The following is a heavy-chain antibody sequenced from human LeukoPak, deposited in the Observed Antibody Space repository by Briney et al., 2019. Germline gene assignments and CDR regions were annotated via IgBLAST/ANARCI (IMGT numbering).Heavy chain of an antibody. V-gene: IGHV3-11*04. CDR3: ARVWYYDFWSGYYTEGAFDI. CDR2: ISSSGSTI. CDR1: GFTFSDYY. D-gene: IGHD3-3*01. Sequence: GGSLRLCCAASGFTFSDYYMSWIRQAPGKGLEWVSYISSSGSTIYYADSVKGRFTISRDNAKNSLYLQMNSLRAEDTAVYYCARVWYYDFWSGYYTEGAFDIWGQGTMVTVSS. J-gene: IGHJ3*02.